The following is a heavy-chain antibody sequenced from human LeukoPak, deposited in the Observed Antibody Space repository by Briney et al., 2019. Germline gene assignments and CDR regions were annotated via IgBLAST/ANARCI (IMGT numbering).Heavy chain of an antibody. CDR1: GFTFSTSA. CDR3: ARLAVATVGY. J-gene: IGHJ4*02. CDR2: ISSNGGST. V-gene: IGHV3-64D*06. D-gene: IGHD6-19*01. Sequence: GGSLRLSCSASGFTFSTSAMHWVRQAPGKGLEYVSAISSNGGSTYYADSVKGRFTISRDNSKNTLYLQMSSLRPDDTAVYYCARLAVATVGYWGQGTLVTVSS.